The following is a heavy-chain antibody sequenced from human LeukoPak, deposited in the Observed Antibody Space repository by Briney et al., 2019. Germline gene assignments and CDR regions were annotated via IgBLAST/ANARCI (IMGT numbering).Heavy chain of an antibody. CDR3: ARTPYYDFWSGSLYYFDY. CDR1: GYTFTGYY. D-gene: IGHD3-3*01. CDR2: INPNSGGT. V-gene: IGHV1-2*02. J-gene: IGHJ4*02. Sequence: ASVKVSCKASGYTFTGYYMHWVRQAPGQGLEWMGWINPNSGGTNYAQKFQGRVTMTRDTSISTAYMELSRLRSDDTAVYYCARTPYYDFWSGSLYYFDYWGQGTLVTVSS.